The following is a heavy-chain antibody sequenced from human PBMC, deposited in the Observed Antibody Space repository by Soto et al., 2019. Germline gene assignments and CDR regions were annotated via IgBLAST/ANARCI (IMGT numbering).Heavy chain of an antibody. D-gene: IGHD3-9*01. Sequence: SLRLSCAASGFTFSSYGMHWVRQAPGKGLEWVAVISYDGSNKYYADSVKGRCTISRDNSKNTLYLQMNSLRAEDTAVYYCAKDRSLRYFDSWGQGTLVTV. CDR2: ISYDGSNK. V-gene: IGHV3-30*18. CDR1: GFTFSSYG. J-gene: IGHJ4*02. CDR3: AKDRSLRYFDS.